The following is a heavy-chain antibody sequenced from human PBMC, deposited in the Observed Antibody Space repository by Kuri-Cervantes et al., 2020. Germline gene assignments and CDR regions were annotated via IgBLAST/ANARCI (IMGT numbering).Heavy chain of an antibody. CDR3: AREPYTYGKHLDF. CDR1: GYSFTSYG. J-gene: IGHJ4*02. Sequence: ASVKVSCKASGYSFTSYGISWVRQAPGQGLEWMGWINPKTGDTNYAQTFQGRVTMTRDTSITTAYMELSRLRSDDPAMYYCAREPYTYGKHLDFWGQGTLVTVSS. V-gene: IGHV1-2*02. D-gene: IGHD5-18*01. CDR2: INPKTGDT.